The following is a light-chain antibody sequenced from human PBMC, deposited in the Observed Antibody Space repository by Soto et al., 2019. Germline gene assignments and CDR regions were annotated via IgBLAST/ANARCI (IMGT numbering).Light chain of an antibody. CDR1: SSNIGRNY. CDR3: AAWDDSLNGWV. J-gene: IGLJ3*02. Sequence: QSVLTQPPSASGTPGQRVTISGFGSSSNIGRNYIHWYQQLTGAAPTLLIYSTNQRPSEVPDRFSASKSGTSGSLAISDLRAEDEADYYCAAWDDSLNGWVFGGGTKLTVL. V-gene: IGLV1-47*01. CDR2: STN.